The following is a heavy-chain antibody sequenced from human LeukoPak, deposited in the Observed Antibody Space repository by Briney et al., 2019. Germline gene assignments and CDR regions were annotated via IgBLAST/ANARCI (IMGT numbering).Heavy chain of an antibody. CDR2: ISSDSSYT. D-gene: IGHD2-2*01. CDR1: GFTFSSYS. J-gene: IGHJ6*03. CDR3: ASGGGSTSNRYYYYFFYMDV. V-gene: IGHV3-21*01. Sequence: GGSLRLSCEASGFTFSSYSMGWVRQAPGKGLEWVSSISSDSSYTFYADSVKGRFTISRDNTKSSLFLQMTGLRAEDTAVYYCASGGGSTSNRYYYYFFYMDVWGKGTTVTVSS.